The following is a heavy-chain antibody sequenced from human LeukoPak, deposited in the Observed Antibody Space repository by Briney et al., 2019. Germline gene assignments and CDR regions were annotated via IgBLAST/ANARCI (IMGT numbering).Heavy chain of an antibody. CDR3: AKDGARGSGSSRYFDY. CDR2: ISDSGGNT. V-gene: IGHV3-23*01. Sequence: GGSLRLSCAASRFTFSNYAMNWVRQAPGKGLEWASGISDSGGNTYYADSVKGRFTVSRDNSKNTLFLQMNSLRADDTAVYYCAKDGARGSGSSRYFDYWGQGTLVTVSS. J-gene: IGHJ4*02. D-gene: IGHD3-10*01. CDR1: RFTFSNYA.